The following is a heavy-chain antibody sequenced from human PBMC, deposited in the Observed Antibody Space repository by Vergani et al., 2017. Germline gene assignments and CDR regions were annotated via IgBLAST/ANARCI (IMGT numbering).Heavy chain of an antibody. Sequence: EVQLVQSGAEVKKPGSSMKISCKVSGYTLSDYYIHWVQQAPGKGLEWMGLVDPEDGQIIYAEKFQGRVTMTADTSTSTAYMELRSLRSDDTAVYYCAREQWLPIDYFDYWGQGTLVTVSS. CDR2: VDPEDGQI. J-gene: IGHJ4*02. CDR3: AREQWLPIDYFDY. V-gene: IGHV1-69-2*01. D-gene: IGHD6-19*01. CDR1: GYTLSDYY.